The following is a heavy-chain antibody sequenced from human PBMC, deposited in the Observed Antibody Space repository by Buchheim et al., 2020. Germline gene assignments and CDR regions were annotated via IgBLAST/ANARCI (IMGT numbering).Heavy chain of an antibody. J-gene: IGHJ4*02. CDR2: MHHSGLT. Sequence: QVQLQESGPGLVKPSQTLSLTCTVSGGSITSGDYYWTWIRQQRGKGLEWIGYMHHSGLTHYNPSLRSRVTISLDTPENQPSLKLTSVTAADTAMYYCASKPNEKYYFDYWGQGTL. D-gene: IGHD2/OR15-2a*01. CDR3: ASKPNEKYYFDY. CDR1: GGSITSGDYY. V-gene: IGHV4-31*03.